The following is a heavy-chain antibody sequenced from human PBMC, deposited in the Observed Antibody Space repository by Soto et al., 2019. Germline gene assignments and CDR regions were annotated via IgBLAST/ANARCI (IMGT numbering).Heavy chain of an antibody. CDR3: ARSVGTGGNYYYGMDV. Sequence: SDTLSLTCTVSCGSISSYYWSWIRQPPGKGLEWIGYIYYTGSTNYNPSLKSRVTISVDTSKNQFSLKVTSVTAADTAVYYCARSVGTGGNYYYGMDVWGQGTTVTVSS. J-gene: IGHJ6*02. CDR2: IYYTGST. CDR1: CGSISSYY. D-gene: IGHD3-10*01. V-gene: IGHV4-59*07.